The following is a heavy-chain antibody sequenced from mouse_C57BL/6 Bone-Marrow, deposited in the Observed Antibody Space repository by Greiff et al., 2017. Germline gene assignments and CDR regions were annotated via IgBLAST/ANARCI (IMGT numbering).Heavy chain of an antibody. CDR2: IYPGSGST. J-gene: IGHJ2*01. CDR1: GYTFTSYW. CDR3: ASPITTVVAGNFDY. D-gene: IGHD1-1*01. V-gene: IGHV1-55*01. Sequence: VQLQQPGAELVKPGASVKMSCKASGYTFTSYWITWVKQRPGQGLEWIGDIYPGSGSTNYNEKFKSKATLTVDTSYSTAYMQLSSLTSEDSAVYYCASPITTVVAGNFDYWGQGTTRTVSS.